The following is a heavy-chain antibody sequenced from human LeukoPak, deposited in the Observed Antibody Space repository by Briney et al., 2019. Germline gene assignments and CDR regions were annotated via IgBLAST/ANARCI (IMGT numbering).Heavy chain of an antibody. CDR2: IGSYNGNT. D-gene: IGHD6-19*01. V-gene: IGHV1-18*01. CDR3: ARELSIAVPFDY. J-gene: IGHJ4*02. Sequence: ASVKVSCKASGYTFNRYGISWVRQAPGQGLEWMGWIGSYNGNTNYAQKLQGRVTMTTDTSTSTAYMELRSLRSDDTAVYYCARELSIAVPFDYWGQGTLITVSS. CDR1: GYTFNRYG.